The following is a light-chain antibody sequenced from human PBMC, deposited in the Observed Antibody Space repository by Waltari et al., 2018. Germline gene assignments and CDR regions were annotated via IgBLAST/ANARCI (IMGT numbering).Light chain of an antibody. Sequence: SYVLTQPPSVSVAPGKTARITCGGNNIGSKSVHWYQQKPGQAPVLVVYDDSDLPSGIPERFSGSNSGNTATLTISRVEAGDEADYYCQVWDSSSDPYVFGTGTKVTVL. J-gene: IGLJ1*01. CDR1: NIGSKS. CDR3: QVWDSSSDPYV. V-gene: IGLV3-21*03. CDR2: DDS.